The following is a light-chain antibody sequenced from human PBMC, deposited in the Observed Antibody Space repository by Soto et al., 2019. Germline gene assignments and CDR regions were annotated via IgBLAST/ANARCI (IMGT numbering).Light chain of an antibody. Sequence: QSVLTQPPSASGTPGQRVTISCSGSSSNIGSNTVNLYQQLPGTAPKLLIYTNNQRPSGVPDRFSGSKSGTSASLAISGLQSEAEADYYCAAWDDSLNGYVFGTGTKLTVL. J-gene: IGLJ1*01. V-gene: IGLV1-44*01. CDR2: TNN. CDR3: AAWDDSLNGYV. CDR1: SSNIGSNT.